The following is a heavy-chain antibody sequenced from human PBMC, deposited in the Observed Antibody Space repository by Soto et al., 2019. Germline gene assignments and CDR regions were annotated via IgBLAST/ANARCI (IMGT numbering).Heavy chain of an antibody. D-gene: IGHD6-19*01. CDR1: GGSISSYY. J-gene: IGHJ5*02. Sequence: PSETLSLTCTVSGGSISSYYWNWIRQPPGKGLEWIGYIYYRGNTNYNPSLKSRVTISVDTSKNQFSLKLSSVTAADTAVYYCARDNGQWLVQGGWFDPWGQGTLVTVSS. CDR2: IYYRGNT. CDR3: ARDNGQWLVQGGWFDP. V-gene: IGHV4-59*01.